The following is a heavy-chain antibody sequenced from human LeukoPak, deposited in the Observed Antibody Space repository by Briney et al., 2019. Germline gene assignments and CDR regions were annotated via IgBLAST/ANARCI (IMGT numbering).Heavy chain of an antibody. CDR3: ARDPRIVGATTSLGWFDR. D-gene: IGHD1-26*01. CDR1: GFTFSTYT. V-gene: IGHV3-21*01. J-gene: IGHJ5*02. Sequence: GGSLRLSCAASGFTFSTYTMSWVRQAPGKGLEWVSSISSGSDYIYYADSVRGRFTISRDNAKNSLYLQMNSLRAEDTAVYYCARDPRIVGATTSLGWFDRWGQGTLVTVSS. CDR2: ISSGSDYI.